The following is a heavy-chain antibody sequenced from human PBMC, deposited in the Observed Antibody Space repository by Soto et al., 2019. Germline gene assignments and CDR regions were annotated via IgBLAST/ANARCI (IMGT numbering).Heavy chain of an antibody. J-gene: IGHJ4*02. CDR1: GGTFSSYA. V-gene: IGHV1-69*13. D-gene: IGHD3-22*01. CDR3: ARDTYYYDSSGYYYY. CDR2: IIPIFGTA. Sequence: SVKVSCKASGGTFSSYAISWVRQAPGQGLEWMGGIIPIFGTANYAQKFQGRVTITADESTSTAYMELSSLRSEDTAVYYCARDTYYYDSSGYYYYWGQGTLVTVSS.